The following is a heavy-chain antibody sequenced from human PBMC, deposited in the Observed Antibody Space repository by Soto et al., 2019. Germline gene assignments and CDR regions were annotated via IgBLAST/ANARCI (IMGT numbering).Heavy chain of an antibody. CDR3: TRPILPNSATKEYYDFWSGYSSHYYYYMDV. Sequence: GGSLRLSCTASGFTFGDYAMSWFRQAPGKGLEWVGFIRSKAYGGTTEYAASVKGRFTISRDDSKSIAYLQMNSLKTEDTAVYYCTRPILPNSATKEYYDFWSGYSSHYYYYMDVWGKGTTVTVSS. CDR2: IRSKAYGGTT. V-gene: IGHV3-49*03. J-gene: IGHJ6*03. D-gene: IGHD3-3*01. CDR1: GFTFGDYA.